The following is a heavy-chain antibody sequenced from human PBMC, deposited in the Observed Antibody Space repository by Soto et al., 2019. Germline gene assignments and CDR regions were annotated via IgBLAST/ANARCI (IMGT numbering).Heavy chain of an antibody. D-gene: IGHD6-13*01. CDR1: GGSIRSSSYY. V-gene: IGHV4-39*01. J-gene: IGHJ5*01. Sequence: SETLSLTCTASGGSIRSSSYYWGWMRQPPGKGLEWIGSIYYSGSAYYNPSLKSRVTISVDTSKNQFSLKLSSVTAADTAVYYCARLRESGQQLVLFDSRGQGSLVIVSS. CDR2: IYYSGSA. CDR3: ARLRESGQQLVLFDS.